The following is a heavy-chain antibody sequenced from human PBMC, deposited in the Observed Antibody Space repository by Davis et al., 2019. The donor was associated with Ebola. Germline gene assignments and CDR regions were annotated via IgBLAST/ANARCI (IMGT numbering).Heavy chain of an antibody. V-gene: IGHV1-46*01. CDR3: ANTIRLGELSPPY. D-gene: IGHD3-16*02. Sequence: ASVKVSCKASGYTFTSYYMHWVRQAPGQGLEWMGIINPSGGSTNYAQKFQGRVTITADKSTSTAYMELSSLRSEDTAVYYCANTIRLGELSPPYWGQGTLVTVSS. CDR1: GYTFTSYY. CDR2: INPSGGST. J-gene: IGHJ4*02.